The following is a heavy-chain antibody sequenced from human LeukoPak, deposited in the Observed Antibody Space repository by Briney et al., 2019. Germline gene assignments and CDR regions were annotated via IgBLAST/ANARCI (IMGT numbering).Heavy chain of an antibody. CDR1: GYIFTGYY. V-gene: IGHV1-2*02. CDR2: INPNSGDT. D-gene: IGHD3-22*01. CDR3: ARAINSGYYPFTPDY. J-gene: IGHJ4*02. Sequence: ASVKVSCKASGYIFTGYYMHWVRQAPGQGLEWMGWINPNSGDTNYAQKFQGRVTMTRDTSISTAYMELSRLRSDDTAVYFCARAINSGYYPFTPDYWGQGTLVTVSS.